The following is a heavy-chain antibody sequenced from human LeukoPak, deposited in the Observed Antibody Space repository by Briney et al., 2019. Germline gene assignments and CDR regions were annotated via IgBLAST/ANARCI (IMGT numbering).Heavy chain of an antibody. CDR3: AGADCSSTSCSGV. Sequence: PSETLSLTCGVFGGSFSGSYWSWIRQPPGKGLEWIGEISHSGSISYNSSIKSRVTISVDTSKNQFSLRLRSVTAADAAVYYCAGADCSSTSCSGVWGQGTTVTVSS. J-gene: IGHJ6*02. CDR2: ISHSGSI. CDR1: GGSFSGSY. D-gene: IGHD2-2*01. V-gene: IGHV4-34*01.